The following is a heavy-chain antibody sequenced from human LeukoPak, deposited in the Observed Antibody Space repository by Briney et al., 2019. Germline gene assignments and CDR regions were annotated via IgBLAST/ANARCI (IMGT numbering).Heavy chain of an antibody. CDR1: GFTFSTYG. J-gene: IGHJ4*02. D-gene: IGHD3-10*01. CDR3: AREEGVDGSSGINN. V-gene: IGHV3-33*01. CDR2: IWYNGNT. Sequence: GRSLRLSCAASGFTFSTYGMHWVRQAPGKGLEWVSDIWYNGNTYYADSVKGRFTISRDNSKSTLYLQMNSLRAEDTAVYYCAREEGVDGSSGINNWGQGTLVIVSS.